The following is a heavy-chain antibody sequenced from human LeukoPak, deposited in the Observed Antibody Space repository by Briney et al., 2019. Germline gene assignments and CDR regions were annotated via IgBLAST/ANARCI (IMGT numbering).Heavy chain of an antibody. J-gene: IGHJ4*02. V-gene: IGHV3-11*04. CDR3: ARYSSSWEPYFDY. CDR2: ISRSGSTK. CDR1: GFTFSDYN. D-gene: IGHD6-13*01. Sequence: GGSLRLSCAASGFTFSDYNMRWIRQAPGKGLEWVSSISRSGSTKYYADSVKGRFTISRDNAKNSLFLQMNSLRAEDTAVYYCARYSSSWEPYFDYWGQGTLVTVSS.